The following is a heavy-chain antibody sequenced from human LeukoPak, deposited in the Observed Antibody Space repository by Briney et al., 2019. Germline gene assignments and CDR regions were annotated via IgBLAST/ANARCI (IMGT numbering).Heavy chain of an antibody. Sequence: GGSLRLSCVASGFTFSSSWMSWVRRAPGKGLEWVANIKQDGTEEYYEDSVRGRFSISKDNAKNSLYLQMNSLRAEDTAVYYCARDPCHGALDYWGQGALVTVSS. CDR3: ARDPCHGALDY. CDR1: GFTFSSSW. V-gene: IGHV3-7*03. CDR2: IKQDGTEE. J-gene: IGHJ4*02. D-gene: IGHD2-2*01.